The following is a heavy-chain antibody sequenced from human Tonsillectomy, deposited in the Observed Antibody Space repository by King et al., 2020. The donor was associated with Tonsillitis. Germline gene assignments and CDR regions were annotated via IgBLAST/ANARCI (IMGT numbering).Heavy chain of an antibody. D-gene: IGHD3-10*02. CDR2: ISYDGSNK. CDR1: GFTFSSYA. Sequence: VQLVESGGGVVQPGRSLRLSCAASGFTFSSYAMHWVRQAPGKGLEWVAVISYDGSNKYYADSVKGRFTISRDNSKNTLYLQMNSLRAEDTAVYYCASQYPNPLFRESPGYLDYWGQGTLVTVSS. CDR3: ASQYPNPLFRESPGYLDY. J-gene: IGHJ4*02. V-gene: IGHV3-30-3*01.